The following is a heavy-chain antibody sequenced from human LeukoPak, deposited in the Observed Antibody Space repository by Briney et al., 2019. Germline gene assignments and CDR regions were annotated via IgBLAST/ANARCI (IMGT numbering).Heavy chain of an antibody. CDR1: GYTFTGYY. CDR2: INPNSGGT. CDR3: ARFRVYDSSAAFDY. D-gene: IGHD3-22*01. Sequence: ASVKVSCKASGYTFTGYYMHWVRQAPGQGLEWMGWINPNSGGTNYAQKFQGRVTMTRDTSISTAYMELSRLSSDDTAVYYCARFRVYDSSAAFDYWGQGTLVTVSS. V-gene: IGHV1-2*02. J-gene: IGHJ4*02.